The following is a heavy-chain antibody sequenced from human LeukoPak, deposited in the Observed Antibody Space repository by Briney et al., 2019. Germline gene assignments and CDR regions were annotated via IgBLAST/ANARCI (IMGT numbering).Heavy chain of an antibody. CDR2: IYYSGST. V-gene: IGHV4-59*01. Sequence: SETLSLTCNVSGDSISSYYWSWIRQPPGKGLEWIGYIYYSGSTNYNPSLQSRVTISVDTSKNLFSLKVSSVTAADTAVYYCARATVVTDVYYYGMDVWGQGTTVTVSS. J-gene: IGHJ6*02. CDR3: ARATVVTDVYYYGMDV. D-gene: IGHD2-21*02. CDR1: GDSISSYY.